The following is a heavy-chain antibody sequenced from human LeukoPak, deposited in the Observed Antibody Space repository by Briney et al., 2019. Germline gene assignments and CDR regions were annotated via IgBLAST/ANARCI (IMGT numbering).Heavy chain of an antibody. J-gene: IGHJ4*02. Sequence: GGSLRLSCAASGFTFSNYAMSWVRQAPGKGLEWVSAISGSGGTKYYADSVKGRFTISRDNSKNTLYLQMNSLRAEDTAVYYCARDGYCSSTSCYKALYYWGQGTLVTVSS. CDR3: ARDGYCSSTSCYKALYY. CDR1: GFTFSNYA. V-gene: IGHV3-23*01. CDR2: ISGSGGTK. D-gene: IGHD2-2*02.